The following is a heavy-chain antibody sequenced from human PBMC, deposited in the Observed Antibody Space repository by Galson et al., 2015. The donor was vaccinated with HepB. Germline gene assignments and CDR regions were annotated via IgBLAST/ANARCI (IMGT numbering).Heavy chain of an antibody. CDR1: GFTFSSYE. Sequence: SLRLSCAASGFTFSSYEMNYVRQAPGKGLEWLSIIYSVGTTYYADSVKGRFTISRDNSKNTLYLQMNSLRAEDTAIYYCLGFPGYWGQGTLVTVSS. CDR2: IYSVGTT. D-gene: IGHD2-15*01. J-gene: IGHJ4*02. V-gene: IGHV3-53*01. CDR3: LGFPGY.